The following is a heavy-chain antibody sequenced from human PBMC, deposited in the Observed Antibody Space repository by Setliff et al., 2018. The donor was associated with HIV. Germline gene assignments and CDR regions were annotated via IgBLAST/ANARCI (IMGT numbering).Heavy chain of an antibody. J-gene: IGHJ4*02. V-gene: IGHV3-21*04. CDR2: ISSSSSYI. CDR1: GFNFATAW. Sequence: LSLSCEASGFNFATAWMNWVRRAPGKGLEWVSSISSSSSYIYYADSVKGRFTISRDNAKNSLYLQMNSLRAEDTAVYYCAARLNFDYWGQGTLVTVSS. D-gene: IGHD3-16*01. CDR3: AARLNFDY.